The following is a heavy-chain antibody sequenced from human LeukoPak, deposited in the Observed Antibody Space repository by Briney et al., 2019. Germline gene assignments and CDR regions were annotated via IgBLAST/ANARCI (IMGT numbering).Heavy chain of an antibody. D-gene: IGHD6-13*01. Sequence: PSETLSLTCAVSGYSISSGYYWGWIRQPPGKGLEWTGSISYSGSTNYNPSLKSRVAISLDTSKNQFSLNLRPVTAADTAVYYCTRSHSSSWHGGFDYWGQGILVTVSS. J-gene: IGHJ4*02. CDR2: ISYSGST. CDR1: GYSISSGYY. CDR3: TRSHSSSWHGGFDY. V-gene: IGHV4-38-2*01.